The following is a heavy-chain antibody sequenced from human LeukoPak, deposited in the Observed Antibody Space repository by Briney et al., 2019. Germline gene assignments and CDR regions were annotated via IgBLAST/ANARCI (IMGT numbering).Heavy chain of an antibody. CDR1: RFTFSRYG. V-gene: IGHV3-30*18. J-gene: IGHJ4*02. D-gene: IGHD2-21*01. Sequence: GRSLRLSCAASRFTFSRYGMHWVRQAPGKGLEWVAVISYDESNKYYADSVKGRFTISRDSSKNTLYLQMNRLRAEDAAVYYCAKAPVTTCSGAYCYPFDYWGQGTLVTVSS. CDR3: AKAPVTTCSGAYCYPFDY. CDR2: ISYDESNK.